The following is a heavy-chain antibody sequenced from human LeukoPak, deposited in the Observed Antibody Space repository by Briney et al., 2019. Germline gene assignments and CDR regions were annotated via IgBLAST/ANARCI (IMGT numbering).Heavy chain of an antibody. V-gene: IGHV1-18*04. CDR2: ISAYNGNT. D-gene: IGHD3-3*01. Sequence: ASVKVSCKASGYTFTSYYMHWVRQAPGQGLEWMGWISAYNGNTNYAQKLQGRVTMTTDTSTSTAYMELRSLRSDDTAVYYCARNKDLNYDFWSGYSDLLDYWGQGTLVTVSS. CDR1: GYTFTSYY. CDR3: ARNKDLNYDFWSGYSDLLDY. J-gene: IGHJ4*02.